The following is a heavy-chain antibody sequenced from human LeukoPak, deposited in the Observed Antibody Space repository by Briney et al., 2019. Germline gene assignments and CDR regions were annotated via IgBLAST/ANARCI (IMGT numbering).Heavy chain of an antibody. J-gene: IGHJ3*02. CDR2: IIPIFGTT. D-gene: IGHD3-22*01. CDR3: AMITYYYDSSGPSIPPDDI. Sequence: ASVKVSCKASGGTFSSYAISWVRQAPGQGLEWMGGIIPIFGTTNYAQKFQDRVTITADESPSTAYMELSSLRSEDTAMYYCAMITYYYDSSGPSIPPDDIWGQGTMVTVSS. V-gene: IGHV1-69*13. CDR1: GGTFSSYA.